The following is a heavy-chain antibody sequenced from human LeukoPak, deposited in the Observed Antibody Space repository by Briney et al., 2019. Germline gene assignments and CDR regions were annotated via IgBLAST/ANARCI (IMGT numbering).Heavy chain of an antibody. V-gene: IGHV3-64D*06. CDR2: ISSNGATT. J-gene: IGHJ4*02. Sequence: PGGSLRLSCSTSGFTFNRFYLHWVRQAPGKGLEFVSHISSNGATTYYADSVEGRFTISRDNSKNTLYLQMSSLRADDTAVYYCVKDRNIAAPNNDFFDSWGQGALVTVSS. CDR3: VKDRNIAAPNNDFFDS. D-gene: IGHD6-13*01. CDR1: GFTFNRFY.